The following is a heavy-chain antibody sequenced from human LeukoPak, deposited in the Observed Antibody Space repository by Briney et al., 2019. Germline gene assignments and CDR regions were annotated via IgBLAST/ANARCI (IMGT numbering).Heavy chain of an antibody. D-gene: IGHD3-22*01. Sequence: KSSETLSLTCTVSGGSISSSSYYWTWIRQSPGKGLEWIGSWYNNGTSYYNPSLHSRVTISLDTSKNQFSLKLTSVTAADTAVFYCASLGIGYYYFDFWGQGILVTVSS. V-gene: IGHV4-39*07. CDR2: WYNNGTS. CDR3: ASLGIGYYYFDF. CDR1: GGSISSSSYY. J-gene: IGHJ4*02.